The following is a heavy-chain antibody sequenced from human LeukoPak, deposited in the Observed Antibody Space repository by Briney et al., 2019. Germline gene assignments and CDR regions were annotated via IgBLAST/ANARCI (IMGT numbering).Heavy chain of an antibody. D-gene: IGHD1-26*01. J-gene: IGHJ4*02. CDR3: AREFVQGSSLPYFDY. V-gene: IGHV4-4*02. Sequence: PSETLSLTCTASGGSISSSHWWGWVRQPPGKGLEWVGEIHHSGSTNSNPSLKSRVTISVDKSKNQFSLRLNSVTAADTAVYYCAREFVQGSSLPYFDYWGQGTLVTVSS. CDR1: GGSISSSHW. CDR2: IHHSGST.